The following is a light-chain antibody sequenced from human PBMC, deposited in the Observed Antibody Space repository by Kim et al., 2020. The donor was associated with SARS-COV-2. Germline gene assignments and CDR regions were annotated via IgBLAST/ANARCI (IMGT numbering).Light chain of an antibody. CDR1: SGSVSAGHY. Sequence: GGTFTLTCGLSSGSVSAGHYPTWSHQNPGHLPRTLIYRTDTRSSGVPDRFSGAILGNKAALTITGAQADDDSHYYCMLYLGNGISVFGGGTQLTVL. J-gene: IGLJ3*02. CDR2: RTD. CDR3: MLYLGNGISV. V-gene: IGLV8-61*01.